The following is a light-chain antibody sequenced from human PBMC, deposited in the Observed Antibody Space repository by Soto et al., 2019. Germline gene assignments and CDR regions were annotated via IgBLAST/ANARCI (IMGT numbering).Light chain of an antibody. Sequence: QSALTQPASVSGSPGQSITISCTGTSSDVGTYNYVSWYQQHPGKAPELMIYEVSNRPSGVSNRFSGSKSGNTASLTISGLQAEDEADYYCSSYSTSDTIYVFGTGTKLTVL. V-gene: IGLV2-14*01. CDR1: SSDVGTYNY. CDR2: EVS. J-gene: IGLJ1*01. CDR3: SSYSTSDTIYV.